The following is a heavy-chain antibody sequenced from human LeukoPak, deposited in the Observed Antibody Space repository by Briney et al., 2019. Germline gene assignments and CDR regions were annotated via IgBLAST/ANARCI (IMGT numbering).Heavy chain of an antibody. CDR3: ASRYSSSWTDAFDI. J-gene: IGHJ3*02. CDR2: IKQDGSEK. Sequence: GGSLRLSCAASGFTFSSYAMSWVRQAPGKGLEWVANIKQDGSEKYYEDSVKGRFTISRDNAKNSLYLQMNSLRAEDTAVYYCASRYSSSWTDAFDIWGQGTMVTVSS. CDR1: GFTFSSYA. V-gene: IGHV3-7*01. D-gene: IGHD6-13*01.